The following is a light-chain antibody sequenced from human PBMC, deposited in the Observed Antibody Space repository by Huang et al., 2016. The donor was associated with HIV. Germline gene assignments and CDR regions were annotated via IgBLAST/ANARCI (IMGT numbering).Light chain of an antibody. CDR1: QSLRHRNGLNY. V-gene: IGKV2-28*01. Sequence: DAVMTQSPLSLPVPPGEPASISCRSSQSLRHRNGLNYLDWYLQKPGQSPQLLIHLGSSRASGVPDRFSGGGSGTDFSLNISRVEAEDAGIYYCMEALQAPYTFGQGTKLEN. CDR3: MEALQAPYT. CDR2: LGS. J-gene: IGKJ2*01.